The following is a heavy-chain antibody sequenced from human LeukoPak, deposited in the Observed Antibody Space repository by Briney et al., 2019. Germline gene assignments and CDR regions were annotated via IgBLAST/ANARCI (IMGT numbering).Heavy chain of an antibody. CDR3: VRTHPLFYMDV. CDR1: GGSFSGYY. J-gene: IGHJ6*03. Sequence: ETLSLTCAVYGGSFSGYYWSWIRQPPGRGLEWVSSIGSSSSYIYYADSVKGRFTISRDNAKNSLYLQMNSLRAEDTAVYYCVRTHPLFYMDVWGKGTTVTVSS. V-gene: IGHV3-21*01. CDR2: IGSSSSYI.